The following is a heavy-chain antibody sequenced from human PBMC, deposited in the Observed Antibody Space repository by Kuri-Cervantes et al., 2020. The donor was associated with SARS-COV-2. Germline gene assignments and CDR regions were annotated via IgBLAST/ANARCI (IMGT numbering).Heavy chain of an antibody. D-gene: IGHD2-2*01. CDR1: GFIFSDYY. CDR3: TRRARSTSFWFDP. CDR2: IGPSGTTK. V-gene: IGHV3-11*04. J-gene: IGHJ5*02. Sequence: GESLKISCAASGFIFSDYYMTWIRQAPGKGLEWVSNIGPSGTTKYYADSVKGRFTISRDNAKNSLYLQMSSLRAEDTAVYYCTRRARSTSFWFDPWGQGTLVTVSS.